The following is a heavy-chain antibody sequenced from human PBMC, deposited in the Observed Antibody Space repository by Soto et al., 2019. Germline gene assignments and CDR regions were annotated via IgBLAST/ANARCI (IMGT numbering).Heavy chain of an antibody. CDR1: GYLFIGYY. J-gene: IGHJ5*02. CDR3: ARAVCSTITCYGWFDP. CDR2: INPNSGGT. V-gene: IGHV1-2*02. Sequence: ASVKVSCKASGYLFIGYYIHWVRQAPGQGLEWMGWINPNSGGTNYAQKFQGRVTMTRDTSISTVSMDLSSLRSDDTAVYYCARAVCSTITCYGWFDPWGQGTLVTVSS. D-gene: IGHD2-8*01.